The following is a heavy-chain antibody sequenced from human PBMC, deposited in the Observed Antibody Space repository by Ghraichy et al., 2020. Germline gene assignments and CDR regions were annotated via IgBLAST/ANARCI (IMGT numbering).Heavy chain of an antibody. CDR1: GGSISSYY. D-gene: IGHD1-26*01. V-gene: IGHV4-59*01. CDR3: ARAVGATTFDY. J-gene: IGHJ4*02. Sequence: ETLSLTCTVSGGSISSYYWSWIRQPPGKGLEWIGYIYYSGSTNYNPSLKSRVTISVDTSKNQFSLKLSSVTAADTAVYYCARAVGATTFDYWGQGTLVTVSS. CDR2: IYYSGST.